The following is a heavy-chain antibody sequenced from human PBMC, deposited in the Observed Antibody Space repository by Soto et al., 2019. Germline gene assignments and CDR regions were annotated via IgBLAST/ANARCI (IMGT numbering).Heavy chain of an antibody. D-gene: IGHD1-26*01. V-gene: IGHV1-69*13. Sequence: GASVKVSCKASGGTFSSYAISWVRQAPGQGLEWMGGIIPIFGTANYAQKFQGRVTITADESTSTAYMELSSLRSEDTAVYYCASLWELPTAGMDVWGQGTTVTVSS. CDR2: IIPIFGTA. J-gene: IGHJ6*02. CDR3: ASLWELPTAGMDV. CDR1: GGTFSSYA.